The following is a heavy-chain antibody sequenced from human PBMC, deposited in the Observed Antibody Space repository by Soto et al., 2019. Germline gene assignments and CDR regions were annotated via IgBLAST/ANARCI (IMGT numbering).Heavy chain of an antibody. CDR3: ARRDYDFYFDY. D-gene: IGHD3-3*01. CDR2: IYYSGST. J-gene: IGHJ4*02. V-gene: IGHV4-39*01. Sequence: SETLSLTCTVSGGSISSSSYYWGWIRQPPGKGLEWIGSIYYSGSTYYNPSLKSRVTISVDTSKNQFSLKLSSVTAADTAVYYCARRDYDFYFDYWGQGTLVTVSS. CDR1: GGSISSSSYY.